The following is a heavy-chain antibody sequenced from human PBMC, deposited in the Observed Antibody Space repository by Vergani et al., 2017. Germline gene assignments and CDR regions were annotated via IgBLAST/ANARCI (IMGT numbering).Heavy chain of an antibody. D-gene: IGHD2-2*01. V-gene: IGHV3-30*02. CDR3: ANSYCSSLSCYAFYGMEV. CDR1: GFSFSTYG. J-gene: IGHJ6*02. Sequence: QVQLVESGGGVVQPGGSLRLSCAASGFSFSTYGMHGVRQAPGRGLEWVAFLRYDGSNEYYGDAVKGRFIISRDNSKNMLSLEMHSLRPEDTAVYYCANSYCSSLSCYAFYGMEVWGQGTTVTVSS. CDR2: LRYDGSNE.